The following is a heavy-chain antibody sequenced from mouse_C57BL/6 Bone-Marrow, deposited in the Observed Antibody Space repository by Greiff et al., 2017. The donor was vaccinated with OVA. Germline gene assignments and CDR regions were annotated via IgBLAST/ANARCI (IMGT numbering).Heavy chain of an antibody. J-gene: IGHJ4*01. Sequence: QVQLQQSWAELVRPGASVTLSCKASGYTFTDYEMHWVKQTPVHGLEWIGAIDPETGGTAYNQKFKGKAILTADKSSSTAYMELRSLTSEDSAVYYCTSYGFYAMDYWGQGTSVTVSS. CDR3: TSYGFYAMDY. V-gene: IGHV1-15*01. CDR2: IDPETGGT. CDR1: GYTFTDYE. D-gene: IGHD2-2*01.